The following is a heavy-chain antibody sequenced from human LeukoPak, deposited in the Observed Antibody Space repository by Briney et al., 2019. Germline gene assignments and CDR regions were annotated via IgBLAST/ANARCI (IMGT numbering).Heavy chain of an antibody. CDR1: GFTFSSYS. J-gene: IGHJ5*02. V-gene: IGHV3-21*01. Sequence: GGSLRLSRAASGFTFSSYSMNWVRQAPGKGLEWVSSISSTSSYIYYADSVKGRFTISRDNAKDSLFLQLNSLRAEDAAMYYCARVEAVAGNWGGLDPWGQGTLVTVSS. D-gene: IGHD6-19*01. CDR2: ISSTSSYI. CDR3: ARVEAVAGNWGGLDP.